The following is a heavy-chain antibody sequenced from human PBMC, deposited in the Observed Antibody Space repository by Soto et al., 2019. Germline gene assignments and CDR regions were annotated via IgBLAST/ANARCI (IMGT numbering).Heavy chain of an antibody. V-gene: IGHV1-2*04. CDR1: GYTFTGYY. D-gene: IGHD3-3*01. CDR3: ANSHQILLRFLGWLLYYYYYGMDV. CDR2: INPNSGDT. J-gene: IGHJ6*02. Sequence: ASVKVSCKASGYTFTGYYMHWVRQAPGQGLEWMGWINPNSGDTNYAQKFQGWVTMTRDMSISTAYMELSRLRSDDTAVYYCANSHQILLRFLGWLLYYYYYGMDVWGQGTTVTVSS.